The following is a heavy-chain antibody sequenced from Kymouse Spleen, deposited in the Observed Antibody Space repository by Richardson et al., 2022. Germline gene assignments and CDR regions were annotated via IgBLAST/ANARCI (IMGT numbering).Heavy chain of an antibody. V-gene: IGHV3-73*02. CDR2: IRSKANSYAT. J-gene: IGHJ6*02. Sequence: EVQLVESGGGLVQPGGSLKLSCAASGFTFSGSAMHWVRQASGKGLEWVGRIRSKANSYATAYAASVKGRFTISRDDSKNTAYLQMNSLKTEDTAVYYCHRGFFYGMDVWGQGTTVTVSS. D-gene: IGHD3-22*01,IGHD3-3*01. CDR3: HRGFFYGMDV. CDR1: GFTFSGSA.